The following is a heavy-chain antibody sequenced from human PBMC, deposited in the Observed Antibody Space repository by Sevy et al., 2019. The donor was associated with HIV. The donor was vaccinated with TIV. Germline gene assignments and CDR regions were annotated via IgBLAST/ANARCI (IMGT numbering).Heavy chain of an antibody. J-gene: IGHJ3*02. V-gene: IGHV3-21*01. CDR1: GFTFSSYS. CDR3: AAARVFIEKDAFDI. Sequence: GGSLRLSCAASGFTFSSYSMNWVRQAPGKGLEWVASIIISGTYIFYADSLKGRFTISRDNAKNSPYLNMNSLRAEDTALYYCAAARVFIEKDAFDIWGQGTMVTVSS. CDR2: IIISGTYI. D-gene: IGHD3-3*01.